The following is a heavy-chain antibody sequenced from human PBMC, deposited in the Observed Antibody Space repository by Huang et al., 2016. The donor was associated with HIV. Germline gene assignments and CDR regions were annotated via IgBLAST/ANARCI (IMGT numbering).Heavy chain of an antibody. CDR3: AHIGDIFAAYSPEYFDY. D-gene: IGHD2-15*01. CDR1: GFSLNTSGVC. V-gene: IGHV2-5*02. Sequence: QITLKESGPTLVKPTQTLTLACPFSGFSLNTSGVCVAWIRHPPGKALEWLALIYWDDDKRYRPSLNSRLTISKDPSNNQLFLTMTNMDPVDTASYFCAHIGDIFAAYSPEYFDYWGQGALVTVSS. CDR2: IYWDDDK. J-gene: IGHJ4*02.